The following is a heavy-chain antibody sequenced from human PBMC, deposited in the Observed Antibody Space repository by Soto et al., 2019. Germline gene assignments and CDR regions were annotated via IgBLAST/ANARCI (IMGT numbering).Heavy chain of an antibody. D-gene: IGHD3-9*01. CDR2: MNPNSGNT. CDR3: ARVRNYDILTGYYSTPGYYDGMDV. J-gene: IGHJ6*02. Sequence: GASVKVSCKASGYTFTSYDINWVRQATGQGLEWMGWMNPNSGNTGYAQKFQGRVTMTRNESISTAYMELSSLRSEDTAVYYCARVRNYDILTGYYSTPGYYDGMDVRGQRTTVTVS. CDR1: GYTFTSYD. V-gene: IGHV1-8*01.